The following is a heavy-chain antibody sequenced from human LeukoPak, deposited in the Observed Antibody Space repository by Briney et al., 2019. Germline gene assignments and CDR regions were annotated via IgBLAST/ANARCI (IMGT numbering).Heavy chain of an antibody. J-gene: IGHJ4*02. V-gene: IGHV4-59*01. Sequence: PSETLSFTCTVSGDSISSYYWSWIRQPPGKGLEWIGYIYYGRANYNPSLKSRVTISMDTSKKQFSLKLSAVTAADTAVYYCARVMSEYSYGNFDYWGQGTLVTVSS. CDR1: GDSISSYY. CDR2: IYYGRA. CDR3: ARVMSEYSYGNFDY. D-gene: IGHD5-18*01.